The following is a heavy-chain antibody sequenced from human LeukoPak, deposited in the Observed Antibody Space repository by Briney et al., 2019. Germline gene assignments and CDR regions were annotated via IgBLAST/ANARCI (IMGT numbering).Heavy chain of an antibody. CDR2: ICYSGST. CDR1: GGSINGYC. V-gene: IGHV4-59*01. D-gene: IGHD6-13*01. Sequence: KPSETLSLTCTVSGGSINGYCWSWIRQPPGKGLEWIGYICYSGSTNYNPTLKSRVTISVDTSKNQFSLKLSSVTAADTAVYYCVRVIAAAGKYYFDYWGRGTLLTVSS. J-gene: IGHJ4*02. CDR3: VRVIAAAGKYYFDY.